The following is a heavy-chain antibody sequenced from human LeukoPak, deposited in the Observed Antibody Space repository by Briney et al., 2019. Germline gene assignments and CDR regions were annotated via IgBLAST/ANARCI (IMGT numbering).Heavy chain of an antibody. Sequence: PGGSLRLSCAASGFTVSSNYMSWVRQAPGKGLEWVSVIHSGGSTYYADSVKGRFTISRDNSKNTLYLQMNSLRAEDTAVYYCARAPSLRDNYYYYYYGMDVWGQGTTVTVPS. CDR1: GFTVSSNY. CDR3: ARAPSLRDNYYYYYYGMDV. D-gene: IGHD2-15*01. J-gene: IGHJ6*02. CDR2: IHSGGST. V-gene: IGHV3-53*01.